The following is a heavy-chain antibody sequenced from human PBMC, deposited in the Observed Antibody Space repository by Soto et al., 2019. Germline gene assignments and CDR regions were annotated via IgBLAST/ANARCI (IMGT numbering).Heavy chain of an antibody. D-gene: IGHD2-15*01. Sequence: EVQLVESGGGLVQPGESLRLSCAASGFTFSNYWMHWVRQAPGKGLVWVSRIDSDGSRINYADFVKGRFTISSDNSKNSVHMHRNSLTAQYTPVYYGVRTRQVGAVATPEDLWVEGTLVTLSS. CDR3: VRTRQVGAVATPEDL. J-gene: IGHJ4*02. V-gene: IGHV3-74*01. CDR1: GFTFSNYW. CDR2: IDSDGSRI.